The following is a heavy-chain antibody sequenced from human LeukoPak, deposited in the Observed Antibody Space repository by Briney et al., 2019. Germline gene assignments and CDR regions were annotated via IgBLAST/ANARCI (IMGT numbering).Heavy chain of an antibody. D-gene: IGHD2-2*01. Sequence: GGSLRLSCAASGFIFSSYAMSWVRQAPGKGLEWVSAISGSGGSTYYADSVKGRFTISRDNSKNTLYLQMNSLRAEDTAVYYCAKDHAPLDIVVVPAAKETPSYWGQGTLVTVSS. CDR2: ISGSGGST. V-gene: IGHV3-23*01. CDR3: AKDHAPLDIVVVPAAKETPSY. CDR1: GFIFSSYA. J-gene: IGHJ4*02.